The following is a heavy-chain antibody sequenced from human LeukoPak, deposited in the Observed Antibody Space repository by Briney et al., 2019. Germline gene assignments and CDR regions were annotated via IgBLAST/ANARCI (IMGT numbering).Heavy chain of an antibody. CDR3: TRVGNWAHGY. CDR2: INSDGSGT. J-gene: IGHJ4*02. Sequence: GGSLRLSCAASGFTFNNYWMHWVRQAPGKGLVWVARINSDGSGTNHADSVNGRFTISRDNAKNTLYLQMNSLRAEDTAVYYCTRVGNWAHGYWGQGALVTVSS. V-gene: IGHV3-74*01. D-gene: IGHD1-1*01. CDR1: GFTFNNYW.